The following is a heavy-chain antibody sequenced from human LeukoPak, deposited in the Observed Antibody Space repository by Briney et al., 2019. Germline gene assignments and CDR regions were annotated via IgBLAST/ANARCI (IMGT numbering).Heavy chain of an antibody. CDR3: ARDWGLREHY. D-gene: IGHD3-16*01. V-gene: IGHV3-7*01. J-gene: IGHJ4*02. CDR1: GFTFSRDW. Sequence: PGGSLRLSCAASGFTFSRDWMSWVRQVPGKGLEWVAIIKQDSGEKYYVDSVKGRFTISRDNAKNLLYLQMNSLRAEDTAVYYCARDWGLREHYWGQGTLVTVSS. CDR2: IKQDSGEK.